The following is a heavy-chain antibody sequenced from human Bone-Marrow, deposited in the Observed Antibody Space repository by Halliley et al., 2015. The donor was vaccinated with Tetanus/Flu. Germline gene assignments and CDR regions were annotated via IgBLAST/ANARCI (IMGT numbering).Heavy chain of an antibody. CDR3: ASDHTYNLSFDL. Sequence: WVGGIIPMMRVVPYSQTLKGRVTITAARSTDTIYMELRSLTSDDSAIYYCASDHTYNLSFDLWGRGTMVTVSS. V-gene: IGHV1-69*10. J-gene: IGHJ3*01. D-gene: IGHD1-1*01. CDR2: IIPMMRVV.